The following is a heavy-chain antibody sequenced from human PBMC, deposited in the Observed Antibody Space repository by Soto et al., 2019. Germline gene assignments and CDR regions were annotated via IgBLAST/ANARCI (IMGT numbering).Heavy chain of an antibody. CDR2: NYHSGST. CDR3: ARRVYGRDWFDP. D-gene: IGHD6-13*01. V-gene: IGHV4-4*02. J-gene: IGHJ5*02. Sequence: QVQLQESGPGLVKPSGTLSLTCAVSGGSISSSNWWRWFRQPPGKGLVWIGENYHSGSTNYNPSLKSRDTISVDKSKNQFSLKLSSVTAADTAVYYCARRVYGRDWFDPWGQGTLVTVSS. CDR1: GGSISSSNW.